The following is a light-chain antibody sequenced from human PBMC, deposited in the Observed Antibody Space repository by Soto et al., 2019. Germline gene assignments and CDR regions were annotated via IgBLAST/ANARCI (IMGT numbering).Light chain of an antibody. CDR2: DAS. J-gene: IGKJ1*01. CDR3: QQFHSFPWT. CDR1: QTIHSF. Sequence: DIQMTQSPSTLSASVGDRVTITCRASQTIHSFLAWYQQKAGKAPKLLIYDASNLESGVPSRFSGSGSGTEFTLTVSSLQPDDFATFYCQQFHSFPWTFGQGTKVDIK. V-gene: IGKV1-5*01.